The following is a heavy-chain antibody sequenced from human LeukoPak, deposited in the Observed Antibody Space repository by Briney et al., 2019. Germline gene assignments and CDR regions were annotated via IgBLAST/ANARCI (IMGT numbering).Heavy chain of an antibody. J-gene: IGHJ4*02. V-gene: IGHV3-21*01. CDR1: GFTFSSYS. CDR3: ARDPPEDYDILTGSLDY. Sequence: PGGSLRLSCAASGFTFSSYSMNWVRQAPGKGLEWVSSISSSSSYIYCADSVKGRFTISRDNAKNSLFLKMNSLRAEETAVYYCARDPPEDYDILTGSLDYWGQGTLVTVSS. D-gene: IGHD3-9*01. CDR2: ISSSSSYI.